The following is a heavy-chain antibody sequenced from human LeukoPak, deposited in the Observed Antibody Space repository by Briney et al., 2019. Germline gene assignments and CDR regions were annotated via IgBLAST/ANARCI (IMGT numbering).Heavy chain of an antibody. CDR2: IYYSGST. V-gene: IGHV4-61*01. D-gene: IGHD2-21*02. CDR3: ARDTRDSRPRGAFDI. CDR1: GGSISSGSYY. Sequence: PSQTLSLTCTVSGGSISSGSYYWSWIRQPPGKGLEWIGYIYYSGSTNYNPSLKSRVTISVDTSKNQFSLKLSSVTAADTAVYYCARDTRDSRPRGAFDIWGQGTMVTVSS. J-gene: IGHJ3*02.